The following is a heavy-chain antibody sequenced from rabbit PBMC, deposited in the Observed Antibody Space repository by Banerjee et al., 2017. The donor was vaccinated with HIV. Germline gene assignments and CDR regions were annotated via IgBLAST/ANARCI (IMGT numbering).Heavy chain of an antibody. Sequence: QEQLEESGGGLVKPEGSLKLSCKASGFDFSSYGVSWVRQAPGKGLEWIGYITYGGSAYYASWVKGRFTISRDNAQNTVSLQLNSLTAADTATYFCARDLAGVIGWNFGLWGQGTLVTVS. CDR3: ARDLAGVIGWNFGL. CDR2: ITYGGSA. D-gene: IGHD4-1*01. V-gene: IGHV1S47*01. J-gene: IGHJ3*01. CDR1: GFDFSSYG.